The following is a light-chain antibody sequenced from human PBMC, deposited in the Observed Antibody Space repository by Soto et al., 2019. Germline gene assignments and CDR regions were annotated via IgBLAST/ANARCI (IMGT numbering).Light chain of an antibody. J-gene: IGKJ1*01. Sequence: EIVLTQSPGTLSLSPGERATLSCRASQTVSSSDLAWYQQKPGQAPRLLIYAASSRATGIPVRFSGSGSGTDFTLTISRLEPEDFAVYYCQQYGSSSWTFGQGTK. CDR1: QTVSSSD. V-gene: IGKV3-20*01. CDR3: QQYGSSSWT. CDR2: AAS.